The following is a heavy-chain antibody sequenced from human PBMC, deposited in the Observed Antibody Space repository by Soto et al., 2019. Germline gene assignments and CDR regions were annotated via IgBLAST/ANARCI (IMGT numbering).Heavy chain of an antibody. Sequence: QVQLVQSGAEVKKPGASVKVSCKASGYTFTNYGINWVRQAPGQGLEWLGWVSAYNGERRYAQRVQARVIMTTDTSTITTYMELRSLRSDDTAVYYCSRGTSIPASGDYWGQGTLVTVSS. J-gene: IGHJ4*01. CDR2: VSAYNGER. D-gene: IGHD6-6*01. V-gene: IGHV1-18*01. CDR3: SRGTSIPASGDY. CDR1: GYTFTNYG.